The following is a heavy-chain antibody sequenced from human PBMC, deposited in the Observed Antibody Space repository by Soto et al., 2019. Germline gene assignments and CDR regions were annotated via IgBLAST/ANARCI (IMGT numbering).Heavy chain of an antibody. V-gene: IGHV5-51*01. Sequence: PGESLKLSCKGSGYSFTSYWIGWVRQMPGKGLEWMGIIYPGDSDTRYSPSFQGQVTISADKSISTAYLQWSSLKASDTAMYYCARGALGYCSSTSCPSFDYWGQGTLVTVSS. CDR3: ARGALGYCSSTSCPSFDY. D-gene: IGHD2-2*01. CDR1: GYSFTSYW. CDR2: IYPGDSDT. J-gene: IGHJ4*02.